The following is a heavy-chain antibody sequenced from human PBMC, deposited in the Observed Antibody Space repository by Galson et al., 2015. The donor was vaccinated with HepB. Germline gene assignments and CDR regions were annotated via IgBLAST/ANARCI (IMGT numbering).Heavy chain of an antibody. CDR2: ISAYNGNT. Sequence: SVKVSCKASGYTFTSYGISWVRQAPGQGLEWMGWISAYNGNTNYAQKLQGRVTMTTDTSTSTAYMELRSLRSDDTAVYYCARDQLERYFDWFASRYYYGMDVWSQGTTVTVSS. J-gene: IGHJ6*02. D-gene: IGHD3-9*01. V-gene: IGHV1-18*01. CDR3: ARDQLERYFDWFASRYYYGMDV. CDR1: GYTFTSYG.